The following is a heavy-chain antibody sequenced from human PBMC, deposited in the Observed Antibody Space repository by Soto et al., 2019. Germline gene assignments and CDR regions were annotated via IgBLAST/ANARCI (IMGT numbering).Heavy chain of an antibody. CDR3: ARNPVTSIYHFDV. V-gene: IGHV1-2*02. Sequence: QVQLVQSGAEVKKPGASVKVSCKASGYTFNDYYMHWVRQAPGQGLEWMGLINSKSGATNDAQKFHGRVTMSKQTPIRTTYTEQTNMRSDDTDINSSARNPVTSIYHFDVWGRGTLVTVSS. CDR2: INSKSGAT. CDR1: GYTFNDYY. J-gene: IGHJ2*01.